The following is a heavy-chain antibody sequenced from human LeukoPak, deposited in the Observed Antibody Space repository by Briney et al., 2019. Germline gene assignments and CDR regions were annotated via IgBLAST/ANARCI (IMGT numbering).Heavy chain of an antibody. D-gene: IGHD3-3*01. CDR3: ARGGVRYYDFWSGYYSPYFDY. J-gene: IGHJ4*02. V-gene: IGHV1-69*01. CDR1: GGTFKNYA. Sequence: SVKVSCKASGGTFKNYAINWVRQAPGQGLEWMGGIIPIFGTASYAQKFQGRVTITADESTSTAYMELGSLKSEDTAVYYCARGGVRYYDFWSGYYSPYFDYWGQGTLVTVSS. CDR2: IIPIFGTA.